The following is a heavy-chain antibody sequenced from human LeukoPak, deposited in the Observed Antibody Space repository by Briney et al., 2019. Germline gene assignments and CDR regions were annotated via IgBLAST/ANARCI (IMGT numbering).Heavy chain of an antibody. J-gene: IGHJ3*01. CDR3: AKDIQLSA. D-gene: IGHD5-24*01. V-gene: IGHV3-23*01. CDR1: GFNFNDAA. CDR2: IASSGRNT. Sequence: GGSLRLSCAASGFNFNDAAMTWVRQAPGQGLEWVSLIASSGRNTYYTDSVRGRFTISRDNSKKTLSLQMNSLRVEDTAIYYCAKDIQLSAWGLGTRVTVSS.